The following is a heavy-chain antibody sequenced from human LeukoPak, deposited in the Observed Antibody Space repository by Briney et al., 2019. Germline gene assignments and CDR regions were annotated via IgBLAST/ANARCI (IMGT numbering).Heavy chain of an antibody. CDR2: INPNSGGT. D-gene: IGHD6-13*01. J-gene: IGHJ4*02. V-gene: IGHV1-2*02. Sequence: GASVKFSCKASGYTFTGYYMHWVRQAPGQGLEWMGWINPNSGGTNYAQKFQGRVTMTRDTSISTAYMELSRLRSDDTAVYYCARWQKLIFSSSFPGGYDYWGQGTLVTVSS. CDR1: GYTFTGYY. CDR3: ARWQKLIFSSSFPGGYDY.